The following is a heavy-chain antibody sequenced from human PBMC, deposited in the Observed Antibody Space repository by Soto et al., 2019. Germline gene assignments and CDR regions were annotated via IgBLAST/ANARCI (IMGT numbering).Heavy chain of an antibody. D-gene: IGHD5-12*01. J-gene: IGHJ4*02. Sequence: TLSLTCAVSGGSISSGGYSWSWIRQPPGKGLEWIGYIYHSGSTYYNPSLKSRVTISVDRSKNQFSLKLSSVTAADTTVYYCAAGGGLPRYYWGQGTLVTVSS. CDR2: IYHSGST. V-gene: IGHV4-30-2*01. CDR1: GGSISSGGYS. CDR3: AAGGGLPRYY.